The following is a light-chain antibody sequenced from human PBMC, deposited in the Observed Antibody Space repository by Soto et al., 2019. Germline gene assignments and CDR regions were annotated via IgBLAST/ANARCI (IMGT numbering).Light chain of an antibody. V-gene: IGKV1-39*01. CDR3: QENYSTPMYT. CDR1: QNIHTF. CDR2: AAY. J-gene: IGKJ2*01. Sequence: DIQMTQSPSSLSASPGDRVTITCRASQNIHTFLNWYQQKPGQAPKLLIYAAYILHSGVPSRFIGSGSGTEFTLPNSSLQPEDFATDYCQENYSTPMYTFGQGTKLES.